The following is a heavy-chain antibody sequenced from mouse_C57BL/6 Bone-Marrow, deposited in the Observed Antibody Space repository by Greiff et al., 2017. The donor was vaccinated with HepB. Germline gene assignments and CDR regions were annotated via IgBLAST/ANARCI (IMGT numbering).Heavy chain of an antibody. CDR3: ARGVCDYAWFAY. Sequence: EVKLMESVAELVRPGASVKLSCTASGFNIKNTYMHWVKQRPEQGLEWIGRIDPANGNPKYAPKYQGKATITADTSSNTAYLQLSSLTSEDTAIYYCARGVCDYAWFAYWGQGTLVTVSA. V-gene: IGHV14-3*01. CDR1: GFNIKNTY. CDR2: IDPANGNP. J-gene: IGHJ3*01. D-gene: IGHD2-4*01.